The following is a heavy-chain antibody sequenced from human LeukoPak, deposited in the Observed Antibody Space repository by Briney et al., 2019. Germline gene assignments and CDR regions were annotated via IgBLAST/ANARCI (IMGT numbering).Heavy chain of an antibody. CDR2: INGDGSAT. V-gene: IGHV3-74*01. CDR3: ATGNYYDSRGYYTFGH. J-gene: IGHJ1*01. D-gene: IGHD3-22*01. Sequence: GGSLRLSCAASGFTFSRYWMHWVRQAPGKGLVWVSRINGDGSATSYADSVKGGFTISRDNAKNTLYLQMNSLRAEDTAVYYCATGNYYDSRGYYTFGHWGQGTLVTVSS. CDR1: GFTFSRYW.